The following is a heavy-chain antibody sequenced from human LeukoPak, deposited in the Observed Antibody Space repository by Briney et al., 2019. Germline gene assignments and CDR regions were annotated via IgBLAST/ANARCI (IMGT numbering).Heavy chain of an antibody. V-gene: IGHV3-21*01. CDR3: ARSDDSRDAFDI. J-gene: IGHJ3*02. CDR2: ISSSSSYI. CDR1: GFTFSSYS. D-gene: IGHD3-22*01. Sequence: GGSLRLSGAASGFTFSSYSMNWFRQAPGKGLEWVSSISSSSSYIYYADSVQGRFTISRDNAKNSLYLQMNSLRAEDTAVYYCARSDDSRDAFDIWGQGTMVTVSS.